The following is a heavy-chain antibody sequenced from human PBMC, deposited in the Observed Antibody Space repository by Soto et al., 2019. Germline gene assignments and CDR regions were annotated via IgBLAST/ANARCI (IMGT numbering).Heavy chain of an antibody. V-gene: IGHV1-3*01. J-gene: IGHJ4*02. CDR1: GYTFTSYA. CDR3: ARSWDCTNGVCYSPFDY. D-gene: IGHD2-8*01. CDR2: INAGNGNT. Sequence: ASVKVSFKASGYTFTSYAMHWVRQAPGQRLEWMGWINAGNGNTKYSQKFQGRVTITRDTSASTAYMELSSLRSEDTAVYYCARSWDCTNGVCYSPFDYWGQGTLVTVSS.